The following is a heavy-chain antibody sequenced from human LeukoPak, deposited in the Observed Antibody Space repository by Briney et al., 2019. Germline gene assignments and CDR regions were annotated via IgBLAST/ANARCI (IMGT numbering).Heavy chain of an antibody. CDR1: GGSVNSGSYY. CDR2: IYYSGST. D-gene: IGHD5-24*01. CDR3: ARVSADGYNYSLDY. Sequence: TSETLSLTCTVSGGSVNSGSYYWNWIRQPPGKGLEWIGYIYYSGSTNYNPSLKSRVTISVDTSKNQFSLKLSSVTAADTAVYYCARVSADGYNYSLDYWGQGTLVTVSS. V-gene: IGHV4-61*01. J-gene: IGHJ4*02.